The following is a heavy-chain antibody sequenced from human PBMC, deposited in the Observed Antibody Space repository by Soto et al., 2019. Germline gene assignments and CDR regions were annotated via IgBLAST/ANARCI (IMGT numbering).Heavy chain of an antibody. CDR3: ARARITMVRGVITPMATANDY. Sequence: ASVKVSCKASGYTFTSYAMHWVRQAPGQRLEWMGWINAGNGNTKYSQKFQGRVTITRDTSASTAYMELSSLRSEDTAVYYCARARITMVRGVITPMATANDYWGQGTLVTVSS. CDR1: GYTFTSYA. CDR2: INAGNGNT. J-gene: IGHJ4*02. V-gene: IGHV1-3*01. D-gene: IGHD3-10*01.